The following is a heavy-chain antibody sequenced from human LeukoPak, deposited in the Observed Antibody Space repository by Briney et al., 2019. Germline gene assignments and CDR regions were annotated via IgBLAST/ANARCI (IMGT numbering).Heavy chain of an antibody. CDR1: RFTSRSA. J-gene: IGHJ4*02. V-gene: IGHV3-23*01. CDR3: TKDLMTGFSSGWYFGY. Sequence: GGSLRLSCAASRFTSRSAIYWVRQAPGKGLEGVSPLYADSVKGRFTISRDNSKNSLYLQMNSLTAEDTAVYYCTKDLMTGFSSGWYFGYWGQGTLVTVSS. D-gene: IGHD6-19*01. CDR2: L.